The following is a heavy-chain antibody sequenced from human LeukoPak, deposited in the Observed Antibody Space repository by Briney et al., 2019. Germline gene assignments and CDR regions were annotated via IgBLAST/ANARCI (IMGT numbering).Heavy chain of an antibody. CDR2: IYHSGST. V-gene: IGHV4-38-2*02. Sequence: SETLSLTCTVSGYSISSGYYWGWIRQPPGKGLEWIGSIYHSGSTYYNPSLKSRVTISVDTSKNQFSLKLSSVTAADTAVYYCARDQYYYDSSGYLFGYWGQGTLVTVSS. CDR1: GYSISSGYY. J-gene: IGHJ4*02. D-gene: IGHD3-22*01. CDR3: ARDQYYYDSSGYLFGY.